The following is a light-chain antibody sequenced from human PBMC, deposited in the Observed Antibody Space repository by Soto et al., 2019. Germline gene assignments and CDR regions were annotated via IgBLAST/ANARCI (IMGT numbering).Light chain of an antibody. CDR2: TNT. CDR3: QSYDRSLSGVV. Sequence: QSVLTQPPSVSGAPGQRISISCTGNSSKIGAGFNVHWYPQLPGTAPKLLIFTNTYRPSGVPDRFSGSKSGTSASLAITGLQAGDEADYHCQSYDRSLSGVVFGGGTQLTVL. CDR1: SSKIGAGFN. V-gene: IGLV1-40*01. J-gene: IGLJ3*02.